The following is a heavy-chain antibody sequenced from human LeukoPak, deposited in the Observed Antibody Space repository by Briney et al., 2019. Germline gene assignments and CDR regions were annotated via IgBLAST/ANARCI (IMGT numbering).Heavy chain of an antibody. J-gene: IGHJ2*01. Sequence: ASVKVSCEASGYTFTGYYMHWVRQAPGQGLEWMGWISPNSGGTNYAQKLQGRVTMTTDTSTSTAYMELRSLRSDDTAVYYCAKDGGNSAWYFDLWGRGTLVTVSP. D-gene: IGHD4-23*01. CDR1: GYTFTGYY. CDR2: ISPNSGGT. V-gene: IGHV1-2*02. CDR3: AKDGGNSAWYFDL.